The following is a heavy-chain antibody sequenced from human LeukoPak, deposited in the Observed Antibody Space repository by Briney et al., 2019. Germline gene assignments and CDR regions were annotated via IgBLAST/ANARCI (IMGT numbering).Heavy chain of an antibody. CDR1: GFTFSSYS. V-gene: IGHV3-21*01. D-gene: IGHD3-3*01. CDR2: ISSSSSYI. J-gene: IGHJ4*02. Sequence: GGSLRLSCAASGFTFSSYSMNWVRQAPGKGLEWVSSISSSSSYIYYADSVKGRFTISRDNAKNSLYLQMNSLRAEDTAVYYCARGVDFWSGYYTTETYYFDYWGQGTLVTVSS. CDR3: ARGVDFWSGYYTTETYYFDY.